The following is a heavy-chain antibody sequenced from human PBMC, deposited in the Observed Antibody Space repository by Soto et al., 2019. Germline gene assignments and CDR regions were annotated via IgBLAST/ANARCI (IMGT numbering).Heavy chain of an antibody. D-gene: IGHD1-1*01. CDR2: ISSHGGST. V-gene: IGHV3-64*01. CDR3: ARRDVYNFDY. CDR1: GFTFSNYA. J-gene: IGHJ4*02. Sequence: EVQLVESGGGLVQPGGSLRLSCAASGFTFSNYAMHWVRQAPGKGLEYVSAISSHGGSTYYANSVKGRFTISRDNSKNTLYLQMGSLRAEDMAVYYCARRDVYNFDYCGQGTLVTVSS.